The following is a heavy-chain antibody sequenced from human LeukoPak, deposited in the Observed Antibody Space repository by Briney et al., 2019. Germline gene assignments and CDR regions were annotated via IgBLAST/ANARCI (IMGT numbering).Heavy chain of an antibody. CDR1: GFTFSVYG. V-gene: IGHV3-33*01. Sequence: PGGSLRLSCVASGFTFSVYGLHWVRQAPGKGLEWVAVIWSDGSNKYYADSVRGRFTISRDNSKNTLYLQLNSLTIEDTAMYSCVRASGPFDIWGQGTMVTVSS. CDR3: VRASGPFDI. J-gene: IGHJ3*02. D-gene: IGHD6-25*01. CDR2: IWSDGSNK.